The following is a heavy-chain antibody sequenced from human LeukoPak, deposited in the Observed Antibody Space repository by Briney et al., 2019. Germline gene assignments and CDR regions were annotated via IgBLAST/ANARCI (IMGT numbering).Heavy chain of an antibody. D-gene: IGHD4/OR15-4a*01. J-gene: IGHJ6*02. CDR2: ISGSGGST. V-gene: IGHV3-23*01. Sequence: GGSLRLSCAASGFIFSSYAMSWVRQAPGKGLEWVSAISGSGGSTYYADSVKGRFTISRDNSKNTLYLQMNSLRAEDTAVYYCAKDGAYYYYGMDVWGQGTTVTVSS. CDR3: AKDGAYYYYGMDV. CDR1: GFIFSSYA.